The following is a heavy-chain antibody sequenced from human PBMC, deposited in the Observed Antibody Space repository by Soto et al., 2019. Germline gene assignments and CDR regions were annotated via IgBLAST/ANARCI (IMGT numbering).Heavy chain of an antibody. V-gene: IGHV1-69*13. CDR1: GYTFTSYA. CDR2: IIPMFGTA. J-gene: IGHJ4*02. Sequence: QVQLVQSGGEVKKPGASVKVSCKASGYTFTSYAISWVRQAPGQGLEWMGGIIPMFGTANYAQRFQDRVTITADESTNTVYMELSSLRSEDTAVYFCASGIQLWLRRINNGYSGWGQGTLVTVSS. CDR3: ASGIQLWLRRINNGYSG. D-gene: IGHD5-18*01.